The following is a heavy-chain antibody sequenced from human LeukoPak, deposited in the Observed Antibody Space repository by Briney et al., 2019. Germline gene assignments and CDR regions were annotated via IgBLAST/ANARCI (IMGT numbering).Heavy chain of an antibody. Sequence: SETLSLTCTVSDGYISSDYWSWIRQPPGKGLEWIGYIYYSGSTNYNPSLKSRVTISVDTSKNQFSLKLSSVTAADTAVYYCARGPGYSYGEGYYYYGMDVWGQGTTVTVSS. V-gene: IGHV4-59*01. CDR1: DGYISSDY. J-gene: IGHJ6*02. D-gene: IGHD5-18*01. CDR3: ARGPGYSYGEGYYYYGMDV. CDR2: IYYSGST.